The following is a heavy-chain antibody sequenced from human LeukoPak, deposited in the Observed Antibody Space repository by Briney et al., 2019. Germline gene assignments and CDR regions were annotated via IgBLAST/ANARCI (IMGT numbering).Heavy chain of an antibody. CDR3: ARGPTYYDFWSASLGDWFDP. Sequence: ASVKVSCKASGYTFTGYYMHWVRQAPGQGLEWMGWINPSSGGTNYAQKFQGRVTMTRDTSISTAYMELSRLRSDDTAVYYCARGPTYYDFWSASLGDWFDPWGQGTLVTVSS. J-gene: IGHJ5*02. CDR2: INPSSGGT. D-gene: IGHD3-3*01. V-gene: IGHV1-2*02. CDR1: GYTFTGYY.